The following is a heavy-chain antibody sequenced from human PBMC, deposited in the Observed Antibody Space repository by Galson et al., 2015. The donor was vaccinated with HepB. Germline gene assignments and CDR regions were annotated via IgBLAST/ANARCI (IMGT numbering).Heavy chain of an antibody. Sequence: SVKVSCKASGYAFTSFDINWVRQAAGQGLEWMGWMNPNSGNTGFAKKFQGRIIMARDTSINTAYLQMNSLRAEDSAVYYCARDRDPIFGVFLPLDPWGQGTLVTVSS. CDR2: MNPNSGNT. D-gene: IGHD3-3*01. CDR3: ARDRDPIFGVFLPLDP. V-gene: IGHV1-8*01. J-gene: IGHJ5*02. CDR1: GYAFTSFD.